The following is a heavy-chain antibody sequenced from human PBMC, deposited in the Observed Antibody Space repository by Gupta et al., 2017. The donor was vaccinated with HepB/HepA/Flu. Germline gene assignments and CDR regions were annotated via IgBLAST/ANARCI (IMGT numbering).Heavy chain of an antibody. J-gene: IGHJ3*01. CDR2: INPSNGGT. V-gene: IGHV1-2*02. CDR3: ARGAYTYGWFAEAGPLGV. D-gene: IGHD5-18*01. CDR1: AYSFTGYY. Sequence: QVLLVQSGAEVKKPGASVKVSCKASAYSFTGYYLHWVRQAPGQGLEWMGWINPSNGGTNYAQKFQGRVTMTRDTSITTAYMEVNRLTSDDTSVYYCARGAYTYGWFAEAGPLGVWGQGTKVTVSS.